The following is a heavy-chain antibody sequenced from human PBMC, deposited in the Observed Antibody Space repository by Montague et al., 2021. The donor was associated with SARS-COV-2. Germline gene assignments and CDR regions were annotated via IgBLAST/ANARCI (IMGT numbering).Heavy chain of an antibody. V-gene: IGHV4-34*01. D-gene: IGHD2-21*02. Sequence: SETLSLTCAVSGGSFSSYFWSWIRQPPGKGLEWIAEIKHSGSSNXNPSLKGRVTMSVATSKNQFSLKMNSVTVADTAVYYCARLAYCGADCFSGWEIFFDSWDPGFLVTVTS. CDR2: IKHSGSS. CDR3: ARLAYCGADCFSGWEIFFDS. J-gene: IGHJ4*02. CDR1: GGSFSSYF.